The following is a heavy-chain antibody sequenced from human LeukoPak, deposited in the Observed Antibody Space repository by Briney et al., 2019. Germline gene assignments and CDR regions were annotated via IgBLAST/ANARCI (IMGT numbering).Heavy chain of an antibody. V-gene: IGHV4-39*01. CDR2: IYYSGST. Sequence: SETLSLTCTVSGGSISSSSYSWGWIRQPPGKGLEWIGSIYYSGSTYYNPSLKSRVTISVDTSKNQFSLKLSSVTAADTAVYYCARLYNDILTGYYGYYFDYWGQGTLVTVSS. CDR1: GGSISSSSYS. D-gene: IGHD3-9*01. J-gene: IGHJ4*02. CDR3: ARLYNDILTGYYGYYFDY.